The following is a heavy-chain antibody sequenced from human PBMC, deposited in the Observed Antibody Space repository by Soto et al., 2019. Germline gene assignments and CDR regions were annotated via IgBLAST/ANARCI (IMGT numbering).Heavy chain of an antibody. J-gene: IGHJ4*02. CDR1: GGSISGYY. CDR3: ASGYFFHSGSYSSLDF. V-gene: IGHV4-59*01. CDR2: IYDGANT. D-gene: IGHD3-10*01. Sequence: QVQLQESGPGLVKPSETLSLTCTVSGGSISGYYWSWIRQPPGKGLEWIGFIYDGANTNYNPSLTRRLTITLGTYRNQFSLRLSAVTTADTAVYYCASGYFFHSGSYSSLDFWGQGTLVTVSS.